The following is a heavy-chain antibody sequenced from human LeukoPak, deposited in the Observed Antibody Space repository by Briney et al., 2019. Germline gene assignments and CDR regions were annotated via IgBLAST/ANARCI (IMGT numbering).Heavy chain of an antibody. CDR1: GGSVSTYY. D-gene: IGHD7-27*01. J-gene: IGHJ2*01. V-gene: IGHV4-59*08. CDR3: ARHPSRWGPVGYFDL. CDR2: TYYTGNN. Sequence: KPSETLSLTCSVSGGSVSTYYWSWIRQPPGKGLEWIGYTYYTGNNNYNPSLKSRVTMSIDTSKNQFSLRLSSVTAADTAVYYCARHPSRWGPVGYFDLWGRGTLVPVSS.